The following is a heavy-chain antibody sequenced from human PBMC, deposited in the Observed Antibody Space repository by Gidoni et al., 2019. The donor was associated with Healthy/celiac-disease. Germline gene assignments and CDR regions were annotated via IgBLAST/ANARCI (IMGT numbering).Heavy chain of an antibody. Sequence: QLQLQESGPGLVKPSETLSLTCTVSGGSISSSSYYWGWIRQPPGKGLEWIGSIYYSGSTYYNPSLKSRVTISVDTSKNQFSLKLSSVTAADTAVYYCARAKTYYDFWSGYYKGGWFDPWGQGTLVTVSS. J-gene: IGHJ5*02. CDR3: ARAKTYYDFWSGYYKGGWFDP. D-gene: IGHD3-3*01. V-gene: IGHV4-39*07. CDR1: GGSISSSSYY. CDR2: IYYSGST.